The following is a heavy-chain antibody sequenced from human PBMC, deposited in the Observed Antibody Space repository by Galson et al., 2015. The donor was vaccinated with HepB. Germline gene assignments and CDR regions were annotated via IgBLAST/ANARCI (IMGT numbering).Heavy chain of an antibody. CDR3: ARVLGDFYCSGGSCYSLVYYGMDV. CDR2: ISSNGGST. Sequence: SLRLSCAASGFTFSSYAMHWVRQAPGKGLEYVSAISSNGGSTYYANSVKGRFTISRDNSKNTLYLQMGSLRAEDMAVYYCARVLGDFYCSGGSCYSLVYYGMDVWGQGTTVTVSS. V-gene: IGHV3-64*01. D-gene: IGHD2-15*01. CDR1: GFTFSSYA. J-gene: IGHJ6*02.